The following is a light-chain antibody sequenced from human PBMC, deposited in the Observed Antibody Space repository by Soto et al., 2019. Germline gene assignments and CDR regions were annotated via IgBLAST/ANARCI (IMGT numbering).Light chain of an antibody. CDR1: QSVSSN. CDR3: QQYNNWPPLT. Sequence: EIVMTQSPATLSVSPGERATLSCRASQSVSSNFAWYQQKPGQAPRLLIYGASTRATGIPARFSGSGSGAEFTLPIISLQSEDFAVYYCQQYNNWPPLTFGGGTKVEIK. CDR2: GAS. V-gene: IGKV3-15*01. J-gene: IGKJ4*01.